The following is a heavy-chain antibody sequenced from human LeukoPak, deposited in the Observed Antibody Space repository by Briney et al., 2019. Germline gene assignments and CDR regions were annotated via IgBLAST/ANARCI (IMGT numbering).Heavy chain of an antibody. CDR1: GFTFSTYA. V-gene: IGHV3-74*01. D-gene: IGHD3-22*01. Sequence: GGSLRLSCAASGFTFSTYAMSWVRQAPGKGLVWVSRINSDGSSTSYADSVKGRFTISRDNAKNTLYLQMNSLRAEDTAVYYCARPYYDSSGFVYWGQGTLVTVSS. CDR3: ARPYYDSSGFVY. J-gene: IGHJ4*02. CDR2: INSDGSST.